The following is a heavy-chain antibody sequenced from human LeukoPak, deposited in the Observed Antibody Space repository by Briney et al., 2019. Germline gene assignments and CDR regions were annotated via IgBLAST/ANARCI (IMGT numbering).Heavy chain of an antibody. CDR2: IYSGGSI. J-gene: IGHJ4*02. Sequence: PGGSLRLSCAVSGFTVSSNYMTWVRQAPGKGLEWVSVIYSGGSIYYADSVKGRFTISRDISKNTVDLQLNNLRAEDTAVYYCASGKETSMAQGYWGQGTLVTVSS. CDR1: GFTVSSNY. CDR3: ASGKETSMAQGY. D-gene: IGHD5-18*01. V-gene: IGHV3-53*01.